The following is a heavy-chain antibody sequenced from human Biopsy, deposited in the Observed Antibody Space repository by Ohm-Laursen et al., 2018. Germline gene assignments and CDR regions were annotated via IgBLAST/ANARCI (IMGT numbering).Heavy chain of an antibody. Sequence: SLRLSCSASGLIFSDYYMSWIRQAPRKGLEWIAYISARDGVVYYADSVKGRFTISRDNTNNSLYLQMTSLRPEDTAVFYCARGKYKDFSTGLPRPYHYTLDFWGPRTTVTVSS. CDR1: GLIFSDYY. V-gene: IGHV3-11*01. D-gene: IGHD3-22*01. CDR3: ARGKYKDFSTGLPRPYHYTLDF. J-gene: IGHJ6*02. CDR2: ISARDGVV.